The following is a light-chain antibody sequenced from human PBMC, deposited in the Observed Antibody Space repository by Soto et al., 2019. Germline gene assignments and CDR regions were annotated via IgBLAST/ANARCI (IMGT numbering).Light chain of an antibody. CDR1: QSVSNNY. CDR2: GAS. CDR3: QQYGSSGT. J-gene: IGKJ1*01. V-gene: IGKV3-20*01. Sequence: EIVLTQSPGTLSLTQGERATLSCRASQSVSNNYLAWYQQKPGQAPRLLIYGASNRATGIPDRFSGSGSGTDFTLTISRLEPEDFAVYYCQQYGSSGTFGQGTKVDIK.